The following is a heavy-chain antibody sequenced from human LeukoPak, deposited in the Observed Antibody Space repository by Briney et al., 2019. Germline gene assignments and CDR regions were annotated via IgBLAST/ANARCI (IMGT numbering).Heavy chain of an antibody. Sequence: GASVKVSCKASGYTFTGYYMHWVRQAPGQGLEWMGWINPNSGGTNYAQKFQGRVTMTRDTSISTAYMELSRLRSDDTAVYYCARDMGSGSYYLYYFDYWGQGTLVTVSS. CDR3: ARDMGSGSYYLYYFDY. D-gene: IGHD3-10*01. CDR1: GYTFTGYY. CDR2: INPNSGGT. J-gene: IGHJ4*02. V-gene: IGHV1-2*02.